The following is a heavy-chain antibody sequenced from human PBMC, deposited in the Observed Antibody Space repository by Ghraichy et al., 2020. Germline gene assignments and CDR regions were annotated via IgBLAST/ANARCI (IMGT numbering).Heavy chain of an antibody. CDR2: IFHSGST. CDR1: GLSISTSYW. D-gene: IGHD2-15*01. Sequence: SETLSLTCAVSGLSISTSYWWSWVRQPPGKGLEWLGEIFHSGSTNYNPSLKSRVTISLDKSKNQFSLKLSSVTAADTAVYYCTRDPRVVSRFFDLWGRDTLLKVSS. CDR3: TRDPRVVSRFFDL. J-gene: IGHJ2*01. V-gene: IGHV4-4*02.